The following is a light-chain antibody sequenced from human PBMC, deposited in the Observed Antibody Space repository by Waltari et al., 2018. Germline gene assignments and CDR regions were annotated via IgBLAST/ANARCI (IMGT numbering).Light chain of an antibody. CDR2: EAS. Sequence: DIQMTQYPSTLSASVGERVTITCRASQGVSRGVAWYQPKPGKAPKLRTYEASRLDSGVPSRFSGSGSGTEFNLTISSLQPDDVATYYCHQYSGYSTFGQGTKVEI. CDR3: HQYSGYST. J-gene: IGKJ1*01. V-gene: IGKV1-5*03. CDR1: QGVSRG.